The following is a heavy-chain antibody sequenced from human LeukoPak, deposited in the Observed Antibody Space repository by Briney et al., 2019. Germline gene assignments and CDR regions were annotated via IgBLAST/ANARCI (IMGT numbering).Heavy chain of an antibody. Sequence: SETLSLTCAVYGGSFSVHYWSWIRQPPGKGLEWIGEINHSGSTNYNPSLKSRVTISVDTSKNQFSLKLSSVTAADTAVYYCARGRRGTMIVVVTSFDYWGQGTLVTVSS. D-gene: IGHD3-22*01. V-gene: IGHV4-34*01. CDR1: GGSFSVHY. J-gene: IGHJ4*02. CDR3: ARGRRGTMIVVVTSFDY. CDR2: INHSGST.